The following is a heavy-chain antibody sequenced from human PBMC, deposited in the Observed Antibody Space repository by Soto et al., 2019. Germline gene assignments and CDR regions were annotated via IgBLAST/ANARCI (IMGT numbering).Heavy chain of an antibody. CDR3: ARAGPQQLFDY. CDR2: INAGNGNT. J-gene: IGHJ4*02. Sequence: EASVKVSCKASGYTFTSYAMHWVRQAPGQRLEWMGWINAGNGNTKYSQKFQGRVTITRDTSASTAYMELSSLRSEDTAVYYCARAGPQQLFDYWGQGTLVTVSS. D-gene: IGHD6-13*01. CDR1: GYTFTSYA. V-gene: IGHV1-3*01.